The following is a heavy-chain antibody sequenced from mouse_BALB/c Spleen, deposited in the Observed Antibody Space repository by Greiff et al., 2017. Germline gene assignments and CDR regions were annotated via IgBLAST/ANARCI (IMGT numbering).Heavy chain of an antibody. CDR1: GFTFSSYA. CDR3: ARQDYGSSSYAMDY. Sequence: EVQLVESGGGLVKPGGSLKLSCAASGFTFSSYAMSWVRQTPEKRLEWVATISSGGSYTYYPDSVKGRFTISRDNAKNTLYLQMSSLRSEDTAMYYCARQDYGSSSYAMDYWGQGTSVTVSS. D-gene: IGHD1-1*01. V-gene: IGHV5-9-3*01. CDR2: ISSGGSYT. J-gene: IGHJ4*01.